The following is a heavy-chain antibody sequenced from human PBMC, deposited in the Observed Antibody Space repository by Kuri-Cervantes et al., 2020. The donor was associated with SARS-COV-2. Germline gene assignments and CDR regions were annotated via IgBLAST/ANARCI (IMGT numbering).Heavy chain of an antibody. Sequence: SETLSLTCTVSGGSIGRRNYYWGWIRQPPGKGLEWIGNIYYSGNTYYNPSLRSRVTISGDTSKNQFSLKLSSVTAADTAVYYCATGYSSRGGFDPWGQGTLVTVSS. CDR3: ATGYSSRGGFDP. V-gene: IGHV4-39*01. J-gene: IGHJ5*02. CDR1: GGSIGRRNYY. CDR2: IYYSGNT. D-gene: IGHD6-13*01.